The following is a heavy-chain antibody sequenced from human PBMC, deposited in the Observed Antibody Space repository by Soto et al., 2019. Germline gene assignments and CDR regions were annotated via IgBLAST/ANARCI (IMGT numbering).Heavy chain of an antibody. CDR1: GGTFSSYT. J-gene: IGHJ4*02. D-gene: IGHD6-19*01. CDR3: ASAVAGTDY. V-gene: IGHV1-69*02. Sequence: QVQLVQSGAEVKKPGSSVKVSCKASGGTFSSYTISWVRQAPGQGLEWMGRIIPILGIANYAQKFQGRVTXXADKSTSTAYMELSSLRSEDTAVYYCASAVAGTDYWGQGTLVTVSS. CDR2: IIPILGIA.